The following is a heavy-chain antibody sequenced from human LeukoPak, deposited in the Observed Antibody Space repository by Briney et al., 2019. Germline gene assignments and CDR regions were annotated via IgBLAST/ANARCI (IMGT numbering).Heavy chain of an antibody. CDR1: GGTFSSYA. D-gene: IGHD3-3*01. V-gene: IGHV1-69*04. J-gene: IGHJ5*02. CDR3: ARGLRFLGWFPGAGFDP. CDR2: IISILGIA. Sequence: ASVKVSCKASGGTFSSYAISWVRQAPGQGLEWMGRIISILGIANYAQKFQGRVTITADKSTSTAYTELSSLRSEDTAVYYCARGLRFLGWFPGAGFDPWGQGTLVTVSS.